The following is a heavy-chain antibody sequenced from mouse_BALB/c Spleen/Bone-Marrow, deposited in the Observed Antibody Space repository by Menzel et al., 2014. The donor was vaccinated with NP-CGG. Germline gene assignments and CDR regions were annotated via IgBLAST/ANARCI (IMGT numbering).Heavy chain of an antibody. CDR2: ISYSGST. V-gene: IGHV3-2*02. CDR3: ARRRYYYGAMDY. D-gene: IGHD1-1*01. Sequence: EVQRVESGPGLVKPSQSLSLPCTVTGYSITSDYAWNWIRQFPGNKLEWMGYISYSGSTSYNPSLKSRISITRDTSKNQFFLQLNSVTTEDTATYYCARRRYYYGAMDYRGQGTSVTVSS. CDR1: GYSITSDYA. J-gene: IGHJ4*01.